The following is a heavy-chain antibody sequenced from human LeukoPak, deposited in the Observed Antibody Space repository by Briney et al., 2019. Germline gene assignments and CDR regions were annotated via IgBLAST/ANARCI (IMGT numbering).Heavy chain of an antibody. V-gene: IGHV1-46*01. CDR2: IDPGGGTT. J-gene: IGHJ4*02. CDR1: GYTFTNYY. D-gene: IGHD6-13*01. Sequence: ASVKVSCKASGYTFTNYYLHWVRQAPGQGPEWMGIIDPGGGTTRYTQKFQDRVTMTTDKSTNTAYMELTGLRSEDTAVYYCARELGSAKRFDYWGQGALVTVSS. CDR3: ARELGSAKRFDY.